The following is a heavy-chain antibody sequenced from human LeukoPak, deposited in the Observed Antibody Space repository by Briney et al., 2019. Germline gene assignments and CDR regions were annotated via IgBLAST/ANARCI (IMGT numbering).Heavy chain of an antibody. CDR2: IYYSGST. D-gene: IGHD3-16*01. Sequence: SETLSLTCTVSGGSFSSHYWSWIRQPPGKGLEWIAYIYYSGSTNYNPSLKSRVTISVDTSKSQFSLRLSSVTAADTAVYYCARHSTGGQYWYFDLWGRGTLVTVSS. J-gene: IGHJ2*01. V-gene: IGHV4-59*08. CDR1: GGSFSSHY. CDR3: ARHSTGGQYWYFDL.